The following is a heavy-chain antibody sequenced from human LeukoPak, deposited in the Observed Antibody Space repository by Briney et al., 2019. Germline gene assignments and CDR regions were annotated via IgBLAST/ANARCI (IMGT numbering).Heavy chain of an antibody. J-gene: IGHJ4*02. V-gene: IGHV1-69*13. D-gene: IGHD4-17*01. CDR2: IIPIFGTA. CDR1: GGTFSSYA. Sequence: SVKVSSKASGGTFSSYAISWVRQAPGQGLEWMGGIIPIFGTANYAQKFQGRVTITADESTSTAYMELSSLRSEDTAVYYCARGPFTVTTLGYFDYWGQGTLVTVSS. CDR3: ARGPFTVTTLGYFDY.